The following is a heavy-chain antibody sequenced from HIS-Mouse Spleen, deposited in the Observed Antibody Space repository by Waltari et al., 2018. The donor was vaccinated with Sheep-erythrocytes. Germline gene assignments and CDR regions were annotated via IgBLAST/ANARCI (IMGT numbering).Heavy chain of an antibody. CDR1: GFTFSSHA. D-gene: IGHD4-17*01. V-gene: IGHV3-23*01. CDR2: ISGSGGST. Sequence: EVQLLESGGGLVQLGGSLRLSCAASGFTFSSHAMSWVRQAPGKGLEWVSAISGSGGSTYYADSVKGRFTISRDNSKNTLYLQMNSLRAEDTAVYYCAKQTLRRTYFDYWGQGTLVTVSS. J-gene: IGHJ4*02. CDR3: AKQTLRRTYFDY.